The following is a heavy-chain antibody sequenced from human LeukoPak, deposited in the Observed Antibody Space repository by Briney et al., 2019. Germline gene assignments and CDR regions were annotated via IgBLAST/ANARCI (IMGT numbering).Heavy chain of an antibody. CDR2: LNYNGGGT. V-gene: IGHV3-20*04. J-gene: IGHJ4*02. CDR3: ARERIGGSLDY. D-gene: IGHD1-26*01. Sequence: GGSLRLSCAASGFTFDDYGFSWVRQAPGKGLEWVCDLNYNGGGTGYADSVKGRFTVSRDNAKNTLYLQMNSLTADDTALYYCARERIGGSLDYWGQGTWSPSLQ. CDR1: GFTFDDYG.